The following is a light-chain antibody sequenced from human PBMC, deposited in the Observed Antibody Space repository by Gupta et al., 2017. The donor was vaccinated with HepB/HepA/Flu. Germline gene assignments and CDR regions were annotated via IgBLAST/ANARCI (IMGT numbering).Light chain of an antibody. Sequence: DIQMTQSPSSLSASVGDRVTITCRASQSISNYLNWYQQKPGKAPKLLIQVACTVQSGVPSRFSGSGYGTDFTLTITMRQPEDFATYYCQQTYSTPLTFGGGTKVEIK. CDR3: QQTYSTPLT. V-gene: IGKV1-39*01. J-gene: IGKJ4*01. CDR2: VAC. CDR1: QSISNY.